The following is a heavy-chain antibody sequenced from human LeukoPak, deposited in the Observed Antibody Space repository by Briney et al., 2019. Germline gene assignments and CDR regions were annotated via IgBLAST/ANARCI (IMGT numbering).Heavy chain of an antibody. CDR3: ARIHSSGWYDY. D-gene: IGHD6-19*01. CDR2: IYYSGST. V-gene: IGHV4-39*01. J-gene: IGHJ4*02. CDR1: GGSISSSSYY. Sequence: SETLSLTCTDSGGSISSSSYYWGWIRQPPGKGLEWIGSIYYSGSTYYNPSLKSRVTISVDTSKNQFSLKLSSVTAADTAVYYCARIHSSGWYDYWGQGTLVTVSS.